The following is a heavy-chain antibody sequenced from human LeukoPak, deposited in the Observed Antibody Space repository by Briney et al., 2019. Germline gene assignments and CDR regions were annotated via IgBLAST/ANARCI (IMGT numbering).Heavy chain of an antibody. D-gene: IGHD4/OR15-4a*01. CDR3: ASAMVGTTEYDY. Sequence: GESLKISCPGSGYSFTTYWIAWVRQMSGQGLERMGIIYPDGSDIRYSPSFQGQVTISADKSISTAYLQWSSLKASDTANYYCASAMVGTTEYDYWGQGTLVTVSS. CDR1: GYSFTTYW. CDR2: IYPDGSDI. V-gene: IGHV5-51*01. J-gene: IGHJ4*02.